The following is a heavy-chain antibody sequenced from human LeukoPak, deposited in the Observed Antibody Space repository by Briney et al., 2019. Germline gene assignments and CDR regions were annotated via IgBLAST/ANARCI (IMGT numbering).Heavy chain of an antibody. Sequence: GASVKVSCKASGNTFTTYDFNWVRQAPGQGFEWMGWMNPETGRTGFAQKFRGRFTMTRNISISTAYLEVTNLRFEDTALYYCVTGVPWDWGQGSLIIVSS. D-gene: IGHD1-26*01. CDR1: GNTFTTYD. V-gene: IGHV1-8*01. J-gene: IGHJ4*02. CDR2: MNPETGRT. CDR3: VTGVPWD.